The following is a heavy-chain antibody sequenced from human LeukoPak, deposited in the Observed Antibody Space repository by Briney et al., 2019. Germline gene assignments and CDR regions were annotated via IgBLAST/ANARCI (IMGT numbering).Heavy chain of an antibody. D-gene: IGHD3-16*02. Sequence: PSETLSLTCTVSGGSISSGGYYWSWIRQHPGKGLEWIGYIYYSGSTYYNPSLKSRVTISVDTSKNQFSLKLSSVTAADTAVYYCARASTYYDYVWGSYRHYYFDYWGQGTLVTVSS. CDR2: IYYSGST. CDR3: ARASTYYDYVWGSYRHYYFDY. J-gene: IGHJ4*02. CDR1: GGSISSGGYY. V-gene: IGHV4-31*03.